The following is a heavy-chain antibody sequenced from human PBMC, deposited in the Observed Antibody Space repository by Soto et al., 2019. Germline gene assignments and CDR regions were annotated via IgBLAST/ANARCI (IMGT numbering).Heavy chain of an antibody. J-gene: IGHJ6*02. Sequence: SETLSLTCTVSGGSISSYYWGWIRQPPGKGLEWIGYIYYSGSTNYNPSLKSRVTISVDTSKNQFSLKLSSVTAADTAVYYCARDLGRIAVAGLYYGMDVWGQGTTVTVSS. D-gene: IGHD6-19*01. CDR1: GGSISSYY. CDR3: ARDLGRIAVAGLYYGMDV. V-gene: IGHV4-59*01. CDR2: IYYSGST.